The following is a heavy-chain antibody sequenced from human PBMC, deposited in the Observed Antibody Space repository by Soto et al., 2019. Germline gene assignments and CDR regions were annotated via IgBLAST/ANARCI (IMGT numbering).Heavy chain of an antibody. V-gene: IGHV1-18*04. CDR1: GYTFTNYG. J-gene: IGHJ6*02. D-gene: IGHD3-3*01. Sequence: ASVKVSCKASGYTFTNYGISWVRQAPGQGLEWMGWISVKNGNTNYAQRLQGRVTMTTDTSTSTAYMDLRSLRSDDTAVYYCARYYDFWSGHTPYGMDVWGQGTTVTVSS. CDR3: ARYYDFWSGHTPYGMDV. CDR2: ISVKNGNT.